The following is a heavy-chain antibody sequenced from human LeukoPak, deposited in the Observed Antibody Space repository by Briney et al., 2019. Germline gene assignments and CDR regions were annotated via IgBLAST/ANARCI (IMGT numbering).Heavy chain of an antibody. D-gene: IGHD4-17*01. V-gene: IGHV1-2*02. CDR1: GYTFTSYY. J-gene: IGHJ4*02. Sequence: ASVKVSCKASGYTFTSYYMHWVRQAPGQGLEWMGWINPNSGGTNYAQKFQGRVTMTRDTPISTAYMELSRLRSDDTAVYYCARSGYGDYVFIYWGQGTLVTVSS. CDR2: INPNSGGT. CDR3: ARSGYGDYVFIY.